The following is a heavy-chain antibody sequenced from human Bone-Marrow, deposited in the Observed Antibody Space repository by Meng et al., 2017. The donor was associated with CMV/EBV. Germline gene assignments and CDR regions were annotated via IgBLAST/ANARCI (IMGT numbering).Heavy chain of an antibody. CDR1: GFTFSDYY. CDR2: ISSSGSTI. D-gene: IGHD1-26*01. CDR3: ARDGIVVAQGMDV. Sequence: GESLKISCAASGFTFSDYYMSWIRQAPGKGLEWVSYISSSGSTIYYADSVKGRFTISRDNAKNTLYLQMNSLRVEDTAVYYCARDGIVVAQGMDVWGQGTTVTVSS. V-gene: IGHV3-11*01. J-gene: IGHJ6*02.